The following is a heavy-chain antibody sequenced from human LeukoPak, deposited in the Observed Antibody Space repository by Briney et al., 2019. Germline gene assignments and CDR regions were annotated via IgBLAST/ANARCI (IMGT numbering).Heavy chain of an antibody. CDR2: IYSGGST. J-gene: IGHJ4*02. D-gene: IGHD1-14*01. Sequence: GGSLRLSCAASGFTFSNAWMSWVRQAPGKGLEWVSVIYSGGSTYYADSVKGRFTISRDNSKNTLYLQMNSLRAEDTAVYYCARDIRATSYWGQGTLVTVSS. CDR1: GFTFSNAW. V-gene: IGHV3-66*01. CDR3: ARDIRATSY.